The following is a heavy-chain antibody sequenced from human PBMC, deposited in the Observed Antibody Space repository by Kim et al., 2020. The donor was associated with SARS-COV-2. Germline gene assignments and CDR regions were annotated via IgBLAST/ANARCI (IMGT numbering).Heavy chain of an antibody. J-gene: IGHJ4*02. Sequence: VKGRYSIARDNAKNSLFLQMTSLRAEDTAVYYCARDLRGSGSYYNEYFDYWGQGTLVTVSS. CDR3: ARDLRGSGSYYNEYFDY. D-gene: IGHD3-10*01. V-gene: IGHV3-11*06.